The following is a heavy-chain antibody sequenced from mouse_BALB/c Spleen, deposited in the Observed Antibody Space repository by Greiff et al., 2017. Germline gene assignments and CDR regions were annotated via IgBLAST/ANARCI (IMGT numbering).Heavy chain of an antibody. J-gene: IGHJ4*01. CDR1: GYSITSGYY. Sequence: EVQLVESGPGLVKPSQSLSLTCSVTGYSITSGYYWNWIRQFPGNKLEWMGYISYDGSNNYNPSLKNRISITRDTSKNQFFLKLNSVTTEDTATYYCARDGYEQGYAMDYWGQGTSVTVSS. CDR2: ISYDGSN. CDR3: ARDGYEQGYAMDY. D-gene: IGHD2-2*01. V-gene: IGHV3-6*02.